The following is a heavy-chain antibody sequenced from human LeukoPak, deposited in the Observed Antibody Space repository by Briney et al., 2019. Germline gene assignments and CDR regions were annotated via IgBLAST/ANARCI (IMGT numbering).Heavy chain of an antibody. CDR2: ISSSGSTT. J-gene: IGHJ6*02. D-gene: IGHD3-16*02. CDR1: GFTFSSYE. Sequence: GGSLRLSCAASGFTFSSYEMNWVRQAPGKGLEWVSYISSSGSTTHYADSVKGRFTISRDNAKKSLYLQMNSLRAEDTAVYYCARVPYDYVSGNYRSDYYNMDVWGQGTTVTVSS. CDR3: ARVPYDYVSGNYRSDYYNMDV. V-gene: IGHV3-48*03.